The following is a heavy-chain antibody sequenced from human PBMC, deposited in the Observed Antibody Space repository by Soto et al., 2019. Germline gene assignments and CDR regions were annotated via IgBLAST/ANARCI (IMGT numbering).Heavy chain of an antibody. CDR1: GNTVPNYA. Sequence: GASVKVSCKASGNTVPNYAIHWVRQAPGQRLEWMGWINGGNGNTYYSEHFQGRVTFTRDTSAGTVYMQLSSLTSEDTAVYYCARSRLVNDAFDIWGQGTMVTVSS. V-gene: IGHV1-3*01. CDR3: ARSRLVNDAFDI. CDR2: INGGNGNT. D-gene: IGHD3-9*01. J-gene: IGHJ3*02.